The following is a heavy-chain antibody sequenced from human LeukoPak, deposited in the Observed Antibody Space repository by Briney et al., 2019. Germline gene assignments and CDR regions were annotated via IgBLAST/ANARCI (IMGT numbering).Heavy chain of an antibody. CDR1: GGTFSSYA. Sequence: ASVKVSCKASGGTFSSYAISWVRQAPGQGLEWMGRIIPILGIANYAQKFQGRVTITADKSTSTAYMELSSLRSEDTAVYYRARMPGGRITMIPIDYWGQGTLVTVSS. V-gene: IGHV1-69*04. CDR2: IIPILGIA. CDR3: ARMPGGRITMIPIDY. D-gene: IGHD3-22*01. J-gene: IGHJ4*02.